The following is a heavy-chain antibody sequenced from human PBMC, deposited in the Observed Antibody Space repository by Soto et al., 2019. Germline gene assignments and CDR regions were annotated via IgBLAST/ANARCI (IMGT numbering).Heavy chain of an antibody. V-gene: IGHV3-23*01. CDR1: GFTFSSYA. CDR2: ISGSGGST. J-gene: IGHJ4*02. CDR3: ATVPIPVAGAVSDY. D-gene: IGHD6-19*01. Sequence: EVQLLESGGGLVQPGGSLRLSCAASGFTFSSYAMSWVRQAPGKGLEWVSAISGSGGSTYYADSVKGRFTISRDNSKNTLYLHKNSLRAEDTAVYYCATVPIPVAGAVSDYWGQGTLVTVS.